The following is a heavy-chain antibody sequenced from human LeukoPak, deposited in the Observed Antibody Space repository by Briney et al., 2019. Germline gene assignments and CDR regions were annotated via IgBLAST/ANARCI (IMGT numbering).Heavy chain of an antibody. CDR1: GFTFSSYG. J-gene: IGHJ4*02. Sequence: GGSLRPSCAASGFTFSSYGMHWVRQAPGKGLEWVAFIRYDGSNKYYADSVKGRFTISRDNSKNTLYLQMNSLRAEDTAVYYCAKDGDTAMPPLDYWGQGTLVTVSS. V-gene: IGHV3-30*02. D-gene: IGHD5-18*01. CDR3: AKDGDTAMPPLDY. CDR2: IRYDGSNK.